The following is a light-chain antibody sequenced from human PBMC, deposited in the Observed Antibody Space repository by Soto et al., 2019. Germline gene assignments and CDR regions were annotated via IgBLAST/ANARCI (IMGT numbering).Light chain of an antibody. J-gene: IGKJ2*01. CDR1: QGITNS. CDR2: AAS. CDR3: LQHYDYPPT. Sequence: AIQMTQSPPSLSASVGDRVTITCRASQGITNSLIWYQQKPGTAPKLLIYAASSLQTGVPPRFSGSGSGTHFTLTISSLQTEDFATYHCLQHYDYPPTFGQGTKLEI. V-gene: IGKV1-6*01.